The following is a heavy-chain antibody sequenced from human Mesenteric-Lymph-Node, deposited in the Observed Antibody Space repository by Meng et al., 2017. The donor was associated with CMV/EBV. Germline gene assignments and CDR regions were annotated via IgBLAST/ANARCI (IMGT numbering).Heavy chain of an antibody. J-gene: IGHJ4*02. V-gene: IGHV3-7*01. Sequence: GESLKISCAASGFTFSSYWMSWVRQAPGKGLEWVANIKQDGSEKYYVDSVKGRFTISRDNAKNSLYLQMNSLRAEDTAVYYCARIPYCSSTSCSFDYWGQGTLVTVS. CDR1: GFTFSSYW. D-gene: IGHD2-2*01. CDR2: IKQDGSEK. CDR3: ARIPYCSSTSCSFDY.